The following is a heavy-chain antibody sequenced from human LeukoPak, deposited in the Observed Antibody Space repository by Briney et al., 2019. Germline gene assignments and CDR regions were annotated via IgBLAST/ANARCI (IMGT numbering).Heavy chain of an antibody. CDR3: GKAGPYDSSGYYYPFDY. J-gene: IGHJ4*02. D-gene: IGHD3-22*01. V-gene: IGHV1-69*05. Sequence: ASVKVSCKASGGTFSSYAISWVRQAPGQGLEWMGGIIPIFGTANYAQKFQGRVTITTDESTSTAYMELSSLRSEDTAVYYCGKAGPYDSSGYYYPFDYGAKGTRVPVSS. CDR1: GGTFSSYA. CDR2: IIPIFGTA.